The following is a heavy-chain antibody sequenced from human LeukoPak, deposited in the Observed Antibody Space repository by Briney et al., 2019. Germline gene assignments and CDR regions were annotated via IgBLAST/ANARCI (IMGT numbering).Heavy chain of an antibody. CDR3: ARVFRATSFDY. Sequence: ASVKVSCKASGYTFTNYHMHWVRQAPGQGLEWKGWISAYNGNTNYAQKLQGRVTMTTDTSTSTAYMELRSLRSEDTAVYYCARVFRATSFDYWGQGTLVTVSS. V-gene: IGHV1-18*04. J-gene: IGHJ4*02. D-gene: IGHD1-26*01. CDR2: ISAYNGNT. CDR1: GYTFTNYH.